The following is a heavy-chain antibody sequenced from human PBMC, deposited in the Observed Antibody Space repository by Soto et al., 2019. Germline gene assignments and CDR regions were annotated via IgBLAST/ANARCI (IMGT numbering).Heavy chain of an antibody. V-gene: IGHV1-2*02. J-gene: IGHJ5*02. CDR3: VRTRSSNWFDP. CDR2: INPENGDT. D-gene: IGHD6-13*01. CDR1: GYSFSDFY. Sequence: AASVKVSCKTSGYSFSDFYKHWVRQAPGQGLEWMGWINPENGDTNYAQKFQGRVTMTRDTSTNTDYMELGRLRSDDTAVYFCVRTRSSNWFDPWGQGTLVTVSS.